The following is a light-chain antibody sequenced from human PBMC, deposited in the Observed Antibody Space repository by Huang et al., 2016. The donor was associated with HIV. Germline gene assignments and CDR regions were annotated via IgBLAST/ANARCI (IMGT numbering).Light chain of an antibody. J-gene: IGKJ4*01. Sequence: EVVLTQSPSILSLSLGGTGTISCKASQSVGSYVAWYQQRPGQSPRLLLYDTSNRAAGIPSRFSGSGSGTDFTLTISGLESADLGVFYCQQRSTWPLTFGGGTKLA. V-gene: IGKV3-11*01. CDR2: DTS. CDR3: QQRSTWPLT. CDR1: QSVGSY.